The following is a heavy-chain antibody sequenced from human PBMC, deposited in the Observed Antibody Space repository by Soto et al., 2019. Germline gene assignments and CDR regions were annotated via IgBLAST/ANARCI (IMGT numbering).Heavy chain of an antibody. CDR2: ISAYNGNT. Sequence: ASVKVSCEASGYTFTSYGISWVRQAPGQGLEWMGWISAYNGNTNYAQKLQGRVTMTTDTSTSTAYMELRSLRSDDTAVYYCAKNWDTTSSSSSHWGQGTLVTVSS. J-gene: IGHJ4*02. V-gene: IGHV1-18*01. CDR1: GYTFTSYG. D-gene: IGHD6-6*01. CDR3: AKNWDTTSSSSSH.